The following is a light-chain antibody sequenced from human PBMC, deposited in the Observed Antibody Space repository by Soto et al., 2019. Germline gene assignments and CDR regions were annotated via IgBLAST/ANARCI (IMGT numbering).Light chain of an antibody. V-gene: IGLV2-14*01. J-gene: IGLJ1*01. CDR2: EVR. CDR1: SSDVGGHDY. Sequence: QSVLAQPASVSGSPGQSITISCTGTSSDVGGHDYVSWYQQHPGKAPKLIIYEVRNRPSGVSNRLSGSKSGNTASLTISGLQAEDEADYYCSSYSSTTLVFGTGTKV. CDR3: SSYSSTTLV.